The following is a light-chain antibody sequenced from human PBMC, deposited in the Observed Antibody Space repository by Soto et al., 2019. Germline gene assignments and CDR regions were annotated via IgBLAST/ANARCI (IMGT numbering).Light chain of an antibody. J-gene: IGLJ2*01. V-gene: IGLV2-8*01. CDR3: SSYAGRNNPVV. CDR2: GVS. Sequence: QSALTQPPSVSGSPGQSVTISCTGTSGDVGAYNSVSWYQQHPGKAPKLMIYGVSTRPSGVPDRFSGSKSGNTASLTVSGLQAEDEADYYCSSYAGRNNPVVFGGGTKLTVL. CDR1: SGDVGAYNS.